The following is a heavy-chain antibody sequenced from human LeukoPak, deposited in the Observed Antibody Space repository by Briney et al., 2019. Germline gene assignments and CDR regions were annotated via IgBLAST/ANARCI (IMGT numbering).Heavy chain of an antibody. CDR3: ARDLSAFDI. J-gene: IGHJ3*02. Sequence: PGRSLRLSCAASGLTFSSYAMHWVRQAPGKGLEWVAVISYDGSNKYYADSVKGRFTISRDNSKNTLYLQMNSLRAEDTAVYYCARDLSAFDIWGQGTMVTVSS. CDR1: GLTFSSYA. V-gene: IGHV3-30-3*01. D-gene: IGHD3-9*01. CDR2: ISYDGSNK.